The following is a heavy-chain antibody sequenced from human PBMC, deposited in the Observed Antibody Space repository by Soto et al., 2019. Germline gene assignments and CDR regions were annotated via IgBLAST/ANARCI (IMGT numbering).Heavy chain of an antibody. CDR2: IIPIFGTA. CDR3: ARVVPRCSGVICYQPSIYYCCMDV. J-gene: IGHJ6*02. CDR1: GGTFSSYA. V-gene: IGHV1-69*01. D-gene: IGHD2-15*01. Sequence: QVQLVQSGAEVKKPGSSVKVSCKASGGTFSSYAISWVRQAPGQGLAWMGGIIPIFGTANYAQKFQGRVTITADESTSTAYMELSSLRSEDTAVYYCARVVPRCSGVICYQPSIYYCCMDVWGQGTTVTVSS.